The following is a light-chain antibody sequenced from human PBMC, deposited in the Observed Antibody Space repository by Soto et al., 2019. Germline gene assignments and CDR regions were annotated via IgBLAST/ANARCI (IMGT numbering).Light chain of an antibody. V-gene: IGLV2-14*01. J-gene: IGLJ1*01. Sequence: QSALTQPASVSGSPGQSITISCTGTSSDVGGYNYVSWYQQHPGKAPKLMIYEVSNRPSGVSNRFSGSKSGNTASLTISGLEAEDEADYYCSSYLSSSTPVFGTGTKLTVL. CDR3: SSYLSSSTPV. CDR2: EVS. CDR1: SSDVGGYNY.